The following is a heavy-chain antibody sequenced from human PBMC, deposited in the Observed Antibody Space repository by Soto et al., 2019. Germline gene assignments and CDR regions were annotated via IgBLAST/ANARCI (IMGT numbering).Heavy chain of an antibody. CDR1: GFTFSSYA. D-gene: IGHD2-2*01. CDR2: ISGSGGST. V-gene: IGHV3-23*01. CDR3: AKDPDIVVVPAPEWFDP. Sequence: GGSLRLSCAASGFTFSSYAMSWVRQAPGKGLEWVSAISGSGGSTYYADSVKGRFTISRDNSKNTLYLQMNSLRAEDTAVYYCAKDPDIVVVPAPEWFDPWGQGTLVTVSS. J-gene: IGHJ5*02.